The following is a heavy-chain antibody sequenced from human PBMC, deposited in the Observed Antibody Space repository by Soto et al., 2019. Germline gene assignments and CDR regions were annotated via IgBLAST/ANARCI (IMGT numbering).Heavy chain of an antibody. CDR1: GFTLRTNG. CDR2: FSGSGDDT. J-gene: IGHJ4*02. V-gene: IGHV3-23*01. Sequence: PGGSLRLSCAAPGFTLRTNGMSWVRQAPGKGLEWVSSFSGSGDDTWYADSLKGRFTISRDNSKNTVYLQMNSLRAEDTALYYCAGHGGYSYWGQGTLVTVSS. D-gene: IGHD4-17*01. CDR3: AGHGGYSY.